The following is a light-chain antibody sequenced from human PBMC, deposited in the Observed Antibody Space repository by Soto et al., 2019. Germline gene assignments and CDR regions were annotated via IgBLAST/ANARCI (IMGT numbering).Light chain of an antibody. CDR2: DGS. J-gene: IGKJ1*01. V-gene: IGKV1-5*03. CDR1: QITNTW. Sequence: DIQMTQSPSPLSASIGDRIIFICRASQITNTWLAWYQQKPGEAPKLLIYDGSTLARGVPSRFSGSGSETEFTLTISRLQPDDFATFYCQQYQTYSRTFGQGTKVEV. CDR3: QQYQTYSRT.